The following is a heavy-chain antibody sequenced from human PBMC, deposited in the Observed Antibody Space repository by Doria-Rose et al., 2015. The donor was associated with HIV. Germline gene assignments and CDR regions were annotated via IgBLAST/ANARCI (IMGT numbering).Heavy chain of an antibody. Sequence: QVQLQESGPGLVKPSETLSLTCSVSGGSISHYYWSWIRQPPGKGLEYIGDIFYTGSTNYSPSLKSRVSISIDTSNNKFSLRLSSVTAADTAVYYCARVLSGTYDYWGQGTLVTVSS. V-gene: IGHV4-59*01. CDR2: IFYTGST. CDR1: GGSISHYY. CDR3: ARVLSGTYDY. D-gene: IGHD1-26*01. J-gene: IGHJ4*02.